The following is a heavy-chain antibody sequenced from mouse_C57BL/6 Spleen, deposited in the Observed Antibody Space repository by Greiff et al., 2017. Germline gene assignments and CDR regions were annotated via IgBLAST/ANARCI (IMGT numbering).Heavy chain of an antibody. CDR3: ARSITTVVAHYVDY. J-gene: IGHJ2*01. Sequence: VQLMESGPELVRPGASVKISCKASGYAFSSSWMNWVKQRPGKGLGWIGRIYPGVGDPYYNGTFKGKATLTADKSSSTADMQLSSLTSADSAVYFCARSITTVVAHYVDYWGQGTTLTVSS. CDR1: GYAFSSSW. D-gene: IGHD1-1*01. V-gene: IGHV1-82*01. CDR2: IYPGVGDP.